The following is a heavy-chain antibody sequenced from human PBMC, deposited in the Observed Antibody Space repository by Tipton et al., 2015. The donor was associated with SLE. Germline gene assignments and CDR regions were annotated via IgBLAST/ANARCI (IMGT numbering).Heavy chain of an antibody. D-gene: IGHD1-26*01. J-gene: IGHJ4*02. CDR1: GGSFSGYY. CDR2: INHSGST. Sequence: TLSLTCAVYGGSFSGYYWTWIRQPPGKGLEWIGGINHSGSTNYNPSLKSRVTISVDTSKNQFSLKLSSVTAADTAVYYCARVSKEVGATEEWGQGTLVTVSS. CDR3: ARVSKEVGATEE. V-gene: IGHV4-34*01.